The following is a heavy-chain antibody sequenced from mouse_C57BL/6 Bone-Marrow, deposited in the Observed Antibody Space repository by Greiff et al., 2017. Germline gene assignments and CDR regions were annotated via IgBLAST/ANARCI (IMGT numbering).Heavy chain of an antibody. Sequence: VQLQESGAELVRPGASVTLSCKASGYTFTDYEMHWVKQTPVHGLEWIGAIDPETGGTAYNQKFKGKAILTADKSSSTAYIELRSLTSEDSAVYYCTRDEGNSGFYSYYFDYWGQGTTLTVSS. CDR2: IDPETGGT. CDR3: TRDEGNSGFYSYYFDY. CDR1: GYTFTDYE. J-gene: IGHJ2*01. V-gene: IGHV1-15*01. D-gene: IGHD2-1*01.